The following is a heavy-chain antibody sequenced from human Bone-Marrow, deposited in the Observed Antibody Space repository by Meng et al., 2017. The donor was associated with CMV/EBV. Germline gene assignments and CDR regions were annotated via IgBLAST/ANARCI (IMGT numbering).Heavy chain of an antibody. CDR3: AREGPFRSGHFNYYYYYGMDI. Sequence: SVKVSCKASGDAFNSYAISWIRQAPGQGLEWMGGIVPQFGTTNHAQRFQGRLTITTDESSSTAYMELSSLRSEDTAVYFCAREGPFRSGHFNYYYYYGMDIWGQGTTVTVSS. CDR1: GDAFNSYA. V-gene: IGHV1-69*05. J-gene: IGHJ6*02. D-gene: IGHD3-3*01. CDR2: IVPQFGTT.